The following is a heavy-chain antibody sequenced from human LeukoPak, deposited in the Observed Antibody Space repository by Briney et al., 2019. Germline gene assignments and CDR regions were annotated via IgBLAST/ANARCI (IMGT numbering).Heavy chain of an antibody. V-gene: IGHV4-39*07. CDR3: ARAVYEYSSSWSPNWFDP. CDR2: IYYSGST. CDR1: GGSISSSSYY. Sequence: PSETLSLTCTVSGGSISSSSYYWGWIRQPPGKGLEWIGSIYYSGSTYYNPSLKSRVTISVDTSKNQFSLKLSSVTAADTAVYYCARAVYEYSSSWSPNWFDPWGQGTLVTVSS. J-gene: IGHJ5*02. D-gene: IGHD6-13*01.